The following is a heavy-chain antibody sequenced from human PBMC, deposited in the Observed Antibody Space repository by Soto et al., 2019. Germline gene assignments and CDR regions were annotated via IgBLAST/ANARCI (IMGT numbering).Heavy chain of an antibody. J-gene: IGHJ5*02. Sequence: ASVKVSCKASGYTCTIYGISWVRRSPGQGLEWMGWISAYNGNTNYAQKLQGRVTMTTDTSTSTAYMELRSLRSDDTAVYYCARWRGTGRYNWFDPWGQGTLVTVSS. D-gene: IGHD3-3*01. CDR3: ARWRGTGRYNWFDP. V-gene: IGHV1-18*04. CDR2: ISAYNGNT. CDR1: GYTCTIYG.